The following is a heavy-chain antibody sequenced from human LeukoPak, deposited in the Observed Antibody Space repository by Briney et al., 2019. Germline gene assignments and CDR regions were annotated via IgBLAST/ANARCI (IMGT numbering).Heavy chain of an antibody. Sequence: GGSLRLSCAASGFTFSSYGMHWVRQAPGKGLERVAVIWYDGSNKYYADSVKGRFTISRDNSKNTLYLQMNSLRAEDTAVYYCARLAGGFSYSSSSDAFDIWGQGTMVTVSS. D-gene: IGHD6-6*01. J-gene: IGHJ3*02. V-gene: IGHV3-33*01. CDR2: IWYDGSNK. CDR3: ARLAGGFSYSSSSDAFDI. CDR1: GFTFSSYG.